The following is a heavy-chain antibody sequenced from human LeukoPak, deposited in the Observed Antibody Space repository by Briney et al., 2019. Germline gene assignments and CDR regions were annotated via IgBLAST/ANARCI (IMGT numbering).Heavy chain of an antibody. CDR2: ISSSSSYI. V-gene: IGHV3-21*01. D-gene: IGHD6-13*01. CDR3: ARDVTLSSSWYLSYYYYGMDV. Sequence: GGSLRLSCAASGFTFSSYSMNWVRKAPGKGLEWVSSISSSSSYIYYADSVKGRFTISRDNAKNSLYLQMNSLRAEDTAVYYCARDVTLSSSWYLSYYYYGMDVWGQGTTVTVSS. CDR1: GFTFSSYS. J-gene: IGHJ6*02.